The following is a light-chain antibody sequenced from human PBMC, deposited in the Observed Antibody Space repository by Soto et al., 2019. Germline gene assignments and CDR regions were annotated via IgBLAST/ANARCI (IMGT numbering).Light chain of an antibody. Sequence: DIQMTQSPSSLSASIGDRVTISCRASKDIGAYVNWYQHKQGKAPRVLMYAASNLKSGVPPRFSGSGVGRDFTLTISDLQPEDFATYYCQHSYSTRTFGQGTKVERK. CDR2: AAS. CDR1: KDIGAY. V-gene: IGKV1-39*01. J-gene: IGKJ1*01. CDR3: QHSYSTRT.